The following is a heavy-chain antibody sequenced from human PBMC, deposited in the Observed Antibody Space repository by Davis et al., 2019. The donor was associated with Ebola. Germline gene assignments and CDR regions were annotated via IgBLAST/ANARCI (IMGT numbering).Heavy chain of an antibody. Sequence: ASVKVSCKASGYTFTTYGISWVRQAPGQGLEWVGIINPSGGSTSYAQKFQGRVTMTRDTSTSTVYMELSSLRSEDTAVYYCARVGQLVPSQFDYWGQGTLVTVSS. CDR2: INPSGGST. V-gene: IGHV1-46*01. D-gene: IGHD6-13*01. CDR3: ARVGQLVPSQFDY. J-gene: IGHJ4*02. CDR1: GYTFTTYG.